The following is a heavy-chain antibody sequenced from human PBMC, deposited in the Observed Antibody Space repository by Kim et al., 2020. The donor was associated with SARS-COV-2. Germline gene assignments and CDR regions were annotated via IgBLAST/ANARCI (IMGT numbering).Heavy chain of an antibody. J-gene: IGHJ4*02. D-gene: IGHD6-19*01. CDR1: GFTFSSCS. Sequence: GGSLRLSCAASGFTFSSCSMNWVRQAPGKGLEWVSFISSSSSDIYYADSVKGRFTISRDNAKNSLYLQMNSLRAEDTAVYYCAGDPAVAGIWGQGTLVTVSS. V-gene: IGHV3-21*01. CDR2: ISSSSSDI. CDR3: AGDPAVAGI.